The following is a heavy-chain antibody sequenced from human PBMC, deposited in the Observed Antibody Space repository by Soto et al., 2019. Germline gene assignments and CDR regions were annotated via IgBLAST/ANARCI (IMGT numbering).Heavy chain of an antibody. V-gene: IGHV3-66*01. D-gene: IGHD3-22*01. CDR3: AREVRDSSGYYLRSAPIDV. Sequence: GGSLRLACAASGFTVSSNYMSWVRQAPGKGLEWVSVIYSGGSTNYADSVKGRFTISRDNSKNTLYLQMNSLRAEDTAVYYCAREVRDSSGYYLRSAPIDVCCQGTTVTVS. J-gene: IGHJ6*02. CDR1: GFTVSSNY. CDR2: IYSGGST.